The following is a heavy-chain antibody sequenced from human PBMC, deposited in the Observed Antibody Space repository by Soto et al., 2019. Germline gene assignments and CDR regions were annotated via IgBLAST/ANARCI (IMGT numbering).Heavy chain of an antibody. J-gene: IGHJ4*02. V-gene: IGHV4-59*08. CDR3: ASTVRGDYGDYVGYFDY. D-gene: IGHD4-17*01. Sequence: QVQLQESGPGLVKPSETLSLTCTVSGGSISSYYWSWIRQPPGKGLEWIGYIYYSGSTNYNPSLTSRVTISLDTSKNQFSLKLSSVTAADTAVYYCASTVRGDYGDYVGYFDYWGQGTLVTVSS. CDR1: GGSISSYY. CDR2: IYYSGST.